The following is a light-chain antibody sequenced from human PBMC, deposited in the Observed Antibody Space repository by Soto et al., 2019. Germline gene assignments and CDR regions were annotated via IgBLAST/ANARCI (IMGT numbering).Light chain of an antibody. J-gene: IGKJ5*01. V-gene: IGKV3-11*01. CDR3: QQRHMWPIT. CDR1: QSFRGL. Sequence: VLTQSPVTLSLSPGQRATLSCRASQSFRGLLAWYQQKPGQAPRLLIYDAYNRAPGIPPRCSGSGSGTDFTLTISSLEPEDSAVYYCQQRHMWPITFGQGTRLEIK. CDR2: DAY.